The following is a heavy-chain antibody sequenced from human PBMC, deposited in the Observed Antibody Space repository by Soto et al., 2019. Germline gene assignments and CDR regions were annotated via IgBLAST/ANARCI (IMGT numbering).Heavy chain of an antibody. CDR2: IVPIVDTS. CDR3: VRVVAIPGYPDN. Sequence: QVQLVQSGAEVRQPASSVKVSCKTSGGTFSSYAISWVRQAPGQGLEWMGGIVPIVDTSTYAQKFQGRVTIPADESTSTVYMELSSLRSDDTDVYYCVRVVAIPGYPDNWGQGTLVTVSS. CDR1: GGTFSSYA. J-gene: IGHJ4*02. V-gene: IGHV1-69*12. D-gene: IGHD5-12*01.